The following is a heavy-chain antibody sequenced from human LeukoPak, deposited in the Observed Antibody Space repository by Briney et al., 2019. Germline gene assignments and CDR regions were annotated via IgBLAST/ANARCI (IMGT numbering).Heavy chain of an antibody. V-gene: IGHV3-30*02. CDR3: AKDLGGHYYDSSGYPADGAFDI. J-gene: IGHJ3*02. CDR1: GFTFSSYG. CDR2: IRYDGSNK. D-gene: IGHD3-22*01. Sequence: GGSLRLSCAASGFTFSSYGMHWVRQAPGKGLEWVAFIRYDGSNKYYADSVKGRFTISRDNSKNTLYLQMNSLRAEDTAVYYCAKDLGGHYYDSSGYPADGAFDIWGQGTMVTVSS.